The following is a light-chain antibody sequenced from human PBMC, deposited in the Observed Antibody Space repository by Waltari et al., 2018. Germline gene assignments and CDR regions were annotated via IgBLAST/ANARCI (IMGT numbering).Light chain of an antibody. J-gene: IGKJ4*01. CDR3: QQTSRIPLT. Sequence: DIQLTQSPASPSASVRQRVAITCRASQTINSDLNWYLQNSAKAPNPLTYHASTLTDGVPSKFSGSGSQAHFTLTIYNPQHEHIATSFCQQTSRIPLTFGGGTKVEV. CDR2: HAS. CDR1: QTINSD. V-gene: IGKV1-39*01.